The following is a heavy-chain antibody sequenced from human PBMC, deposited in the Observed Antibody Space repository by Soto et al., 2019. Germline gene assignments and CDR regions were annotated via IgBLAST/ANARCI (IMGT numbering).Heavy chain of an antibody. CDR3: ARDNSGWSDY. CDR1: GYTFTRYV. D-gene: IGHD6-19*01. J-gene: IGHJ4*02. Sequence: ASVKVSCKASGYTFTRYVMHWVRQAPGQRLEWMGWIDAGNGNTVYLQKFQGRVTITRDTSASTVYMELSSLRSEDTAVYYCARDNSGWSDYWGQGTPVTVSS. CDR2: IDAGNGNT. V-gene: IGHV1-3*01.